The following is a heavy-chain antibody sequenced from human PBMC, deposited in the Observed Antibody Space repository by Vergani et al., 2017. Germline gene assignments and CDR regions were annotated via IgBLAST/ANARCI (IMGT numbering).Heavy chain of an antibody. CDR2: INHSGST. Sequence: QVQLQQWGAGLLKPSETLSLTCAVYGGSLGGYYWSWIRQPQGKGLEWMGEINHSGSTNYNPSLKSRVTISVDTSKNQFSLKLSSVTAADTAVYYCARPSRDGYNYFDYWGQGTLVTVSS. D-gene: IGHD5-24*01. V-gene: IGHV4-34*01. CDR1: GGSLGGYY. J-gene: IGHJ4*02. CDR3: ARPSRDGYNYFDY.